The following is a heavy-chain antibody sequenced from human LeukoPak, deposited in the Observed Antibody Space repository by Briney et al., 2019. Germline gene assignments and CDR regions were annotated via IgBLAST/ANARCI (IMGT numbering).Heavy chain of an antibody. V-gene: IGHV1-18*01. CDR3: ARSAENWELLYDY. CDR1: GYTFTSYG. Sequence: ASVKVSCKASGYTFTSYGISWVRQAPGQGVEWMGWTSAYNDNTNYAQKLQGRVTMTTDTSTSTAYMELRSLRSDDTAVYYCARSAENWELLYDYWGQGTLVTVSS. D-gene: IGHD1-26*01. J-gene: IGHJ4*02. CDR2: TSAYNDNT.